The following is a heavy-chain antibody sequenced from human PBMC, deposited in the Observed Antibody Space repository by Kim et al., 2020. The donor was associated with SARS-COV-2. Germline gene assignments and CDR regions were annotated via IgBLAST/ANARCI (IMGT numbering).Heavy chain of an antibody. J-gene: IGHJ2*01. CDR2: VYYDGAI. D-gene: IGHD3-22*01. CDR3: ASSTYYFDSDGYHYWNFDL. Sequence: EPLSLTCTLSGGSISSSAYYWGLIRQSPGLGLEWIGTVYYDGAIYNNPSLRSRVTISVDTSKNQFSLKLSSVTAADTAVYYCASSTYYFDSDGYHYWNFDLWGRGTLVTVSS. V-gene: IGHV4-39*01. CDR1: GGSISSSAYY.